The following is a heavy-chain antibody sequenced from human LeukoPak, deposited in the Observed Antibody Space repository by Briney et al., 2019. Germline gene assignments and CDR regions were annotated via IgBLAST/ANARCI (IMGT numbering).Heavy chain of an antibody. J-gene: IGHJ5*02. Sequence: SQTLSLTCAVSGGSISSGGYSWSWIRQPPGKGLEWIGYIYYSGSTYYNPSLKSRVTISVDTSKNQFSLKLSSVTAADTAVYYCARAIRSGNWFDPWGQGTLVTVSS. CDR1: GGSISSGGYS. V-gene: IGHV4-31*11. D-gene: IGHD3-10*01. CDR2: IYYSGST. CDR3: ARAIRSGNWFDP.